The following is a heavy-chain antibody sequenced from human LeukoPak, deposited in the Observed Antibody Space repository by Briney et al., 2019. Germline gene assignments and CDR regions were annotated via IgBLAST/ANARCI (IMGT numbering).Heavy chain of an antibody. CDR3: ATAILDGYNYVQNY. V-gene: IGHV3-7*03. CDR1: GFTFSNYW. Sequence: GGSLRLSCAASGFTFSNYWMSWVRQAPGKGLEWVANIKQDGSEKYYVGSVKGRFTISRDNAKNSLYLQMNSLRAEDTAVYYCATAILDGYNYVQNYWGQGTLVTVSS. D-gene: IGHD5-24*01. J-gene: IGHJ4*02. CDR2: IKQDGSEK.